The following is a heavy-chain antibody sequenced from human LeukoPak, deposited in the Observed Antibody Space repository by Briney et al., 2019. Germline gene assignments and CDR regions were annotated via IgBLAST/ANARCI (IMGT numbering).Heavy chain of an antibody. Sequence: VASVKVSCKASGYTFTSYGISWVRQAPGQGLEWMGWISAYNGNTNYAQKLQGRVTLTRDMSTSTDYLELSSLRSEDPAVYYCARDNSVRDEAWWFNPWGQGTLVTVSS. CDR1: GYTFTSYG. CDR3: ARDNSVRDEAWWFNP. V-gene: IGHV1-18*01. J-gene: IGHJ5*02. CDR2: ISAYNGNT. D-gene: IGHD5-24*01.